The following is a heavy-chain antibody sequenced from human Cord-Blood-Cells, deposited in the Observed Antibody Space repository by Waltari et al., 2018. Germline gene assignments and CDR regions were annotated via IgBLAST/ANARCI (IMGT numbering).Heavy chain of an antibody. CDR2: IYYSGST. J-gene: IGHJ4*02. CDR1: GGSISSSSYY. Sequence: QLQLQESGPGLVKPSETLSLTCTVSGGSISSSSYYWGWIRQPPGKGLEWIGSIYYSGSTYYNPSLKSRVTISVDTSKNRFSLKLSSVTAADTAVYYCASTGYSSWYFDYWGQGTLVTVSS. D-gene: IGHD6-13*01. CDR3: ASTGYSSWYFDY. V-gene: IGHV4-39*01.